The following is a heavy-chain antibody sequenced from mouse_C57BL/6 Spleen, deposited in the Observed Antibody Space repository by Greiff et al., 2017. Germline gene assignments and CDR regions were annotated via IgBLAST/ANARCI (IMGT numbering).Heavy chain of an antibody. V-gene: IGHV1-63*01. D-gene: IGHD2-1*01. CDR1: GYTFTNYW. CDR2: IYPGGGYT. J-gene: IGHJ4*01. CDR3: ALGGNFSMDY. Sequence: VKLMESGAELVRPGTSVKMSCKASGYTFTNYWIGWAKRRPGHGLEWIGDIYPGGGYTNYNEKFKGKATLTADKSSSTAYMQFSSLTSEDSAIYYCALGGNFSMDYWGQGTSVTVSS.